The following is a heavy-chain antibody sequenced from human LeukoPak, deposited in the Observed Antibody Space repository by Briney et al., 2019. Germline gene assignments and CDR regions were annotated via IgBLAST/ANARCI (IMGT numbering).Heavy chain of an antibody. D-gene: IGHD3-22*01. Sequence: ASVKVSCDISGYTLTDFSMHWVRQAPGKGLEWMGGFNREDDEPIYAPHFRGRVTVTEDTSTDTAYMELSSLRSEDTAVYYCATLDSYYDNSGRPLIPDWGQGTLVTVSS. CDR1: GYTLTDFS. J-gene: IGHJ4*02. V-gene: IGHV1-24*01. CDR3: ATLDSYYDNSGRPLIPD. CDR2: FNREDDEP.